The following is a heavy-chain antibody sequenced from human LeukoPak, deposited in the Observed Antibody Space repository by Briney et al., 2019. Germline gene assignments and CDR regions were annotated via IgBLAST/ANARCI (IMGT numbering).Heavy chain of an antibody. V-gene: IGHV4-34*01. J-gene: IGHJ5*02. Sequence: SETLSLTCAVYGGSFSGYYWSWIRQPPRKGLEWIGEINHSGSTNYNPSLKSRVTISVDTSKNQFSLKLSSVTAADAAVYYCAREGAAAAPWGQGTLVTVSS. CDR1: GGSFSGYY. CDR3: AREGAAAAP. D-gene: IGHD6-13*01. CDR2: INHSGST.